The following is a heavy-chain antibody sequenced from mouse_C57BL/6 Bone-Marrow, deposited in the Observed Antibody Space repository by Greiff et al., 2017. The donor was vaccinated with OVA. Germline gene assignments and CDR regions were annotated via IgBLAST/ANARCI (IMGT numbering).Heavy chain of an antibody. D-gene: IGHD2-5*01. V-gene: IGHV1-72*01. CDR2: IDPNSGGT. J-gene: IGHJ1*03. CDR1: GYTFTSYW. CDR3: ARAYYSNYIPFWYFDV. Sequence: VKLQQPGAELVKPGASVKLSCKASGYTFTSYWMHWVKQRPGRGLEWIGRIDPNSGGTKYNEKFKSKATLTVDKPSSTAYMQLSSLTSEDSAVYYCARAYYSNYIPFWYFDVWGTGTTVTVSS.